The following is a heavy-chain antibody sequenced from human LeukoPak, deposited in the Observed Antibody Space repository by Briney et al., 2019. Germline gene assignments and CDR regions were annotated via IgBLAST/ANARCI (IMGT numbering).Heavy chain of an antibody. CDR3: ATGGDSYGLDY. D-gene: IGHD5-18*01. CDR2: IYFSGKT. Sequence: PSETLSLTCTVSGVPIRNGNYYWSWIRQPPGKGLEWIGNIYFSGKTDYNPSLRSRVSMSVDMSKNQFSLNVNFVTAADTAVYYCATGGDSYGLDYWGQGTLVTVSS. V-gene: IGHV4-30-4*01. J-gene: IGHJ4*02. CDR1: GVPIRNGNYY.